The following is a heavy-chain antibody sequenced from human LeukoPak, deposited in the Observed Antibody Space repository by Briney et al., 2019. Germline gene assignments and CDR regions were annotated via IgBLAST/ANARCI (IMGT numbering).Heavy chain of an antibody. V-gene: IGHV3-23*01. D-gene: IGHD3-10*01. CDR3: AKGTTYYYGSVGVFDY. CDR2: ISGSGGST. Sequence: GGSLRLSCATSGFTFSSYAMSWVRQAPGEGLEWVSAISGSGGSTYYADSVKGRFTISRDNSKNTLYLQMNSLRAEDTAVYYCAKGTTYYYGSVGVFDYWGQGALVTVSS. J-gene: IGHJ4*02. CDR1: GFTFSSYA.